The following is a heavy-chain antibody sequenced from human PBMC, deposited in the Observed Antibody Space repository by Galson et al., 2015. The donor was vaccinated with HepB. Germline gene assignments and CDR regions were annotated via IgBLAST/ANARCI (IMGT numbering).Heavy chain of an antibody. V-gene: IGHV3-23*01. D-gene: IGHD1-26*01. Sequence: LRLSCAASGFTFSSYAMSWVRQARGKGLEWVSVISGSGGSKYYADSVRGRFTISRDNSKNTLYLQMNSLRAEDTAVYYCAKDRDRTVGTTFDYWGQGTLVTVSS. CDR2: ISGSGGSK. CDR3: AKDRDRTVGTTFDY. J-gene: IGHJ4*02. CDR1: GFTFSSYA.